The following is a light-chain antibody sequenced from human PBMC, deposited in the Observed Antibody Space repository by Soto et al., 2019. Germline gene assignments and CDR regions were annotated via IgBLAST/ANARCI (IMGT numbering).Light chain of an antibody. CDR2: KAS. V-gene: IGKV1-5*03. CDR1: ESISIW. CDR3: QQYSSYWT. Sequence: DIQMTQSPSTLSASVGDRVTIPCRASESISIWLAWYQQKPGKAPNLLINKASSLQSEVPSRFSGSGSGTEFTLTISSLQPDDFATYYCQQYSSYWTFAQGTKV. J-gene: IGKJ1*01.